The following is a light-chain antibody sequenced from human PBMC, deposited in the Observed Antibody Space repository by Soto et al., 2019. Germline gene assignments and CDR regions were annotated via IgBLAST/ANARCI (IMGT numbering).Light chain of an antibody. V-gene: IGLV1-40*01. J-gene: IGLJ1*01. Sequence: QSVLTQPPSVSGAPGQRVTISCTGSSSNIGAGYDVHWYQQLPGTAPKLLIYGNSNRPSGVPDRFSSSKSGTSASLAISGLQAEDEADYYCSSYTTSSTLGVFGAGTKVTVL. CDR2: GNS. CDR3: SSYTTSSTLGV. CDR1: SSNIGAGYD.